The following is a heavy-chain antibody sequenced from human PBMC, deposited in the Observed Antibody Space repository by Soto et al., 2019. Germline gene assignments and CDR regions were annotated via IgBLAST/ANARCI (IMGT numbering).Heavy chain of an antibody. D-gene: IGHD3-10*01. CDR1: GYTFTGYY. J-gene: IGHJ4*02. CDR3: ARDESGSGTFIDYYFDY. CDR2: INPNSGGT. V-gene: IGHV1-2*04. Sequence: ASVKVSCKASGYTFTGYYMHWVRQAPGQGLEWMGWINPNSGGTNYAQKFQGWVTMTRDTSIRTAYMELSRLRSDDTAVYYCARDESGSGTFIDYYFDYWGQGTLVTVSS.